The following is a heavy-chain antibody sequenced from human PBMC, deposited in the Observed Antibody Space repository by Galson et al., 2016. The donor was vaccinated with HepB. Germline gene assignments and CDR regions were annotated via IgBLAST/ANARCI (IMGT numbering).Heavy chain of an antibody. CDR2: IGGGGSST. CDR1: GFTFKDYQ. CDR3: ARRGPQGAAGAGSAAMDV. V-gene: IGHV3-11*01. D-gene: IGHD6-13*01. J-gene: IGHJ6*02. Sequence: SLRLSCAASGFTFKDYQMNWIRQAPGKGLEWVSSIGGGGSSTYYADSMKGRFTISRDNSKNTLFLQMNSLRAEDTAMYYCARRGPQGAAGAGSAAMDVWGQGTTVTVSS.